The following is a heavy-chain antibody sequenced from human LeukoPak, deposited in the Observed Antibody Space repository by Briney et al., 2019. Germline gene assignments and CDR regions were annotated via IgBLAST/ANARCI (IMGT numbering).Heavy chain of an antibody. CDR1: GGSVRSVNYY. J-gene: IGHJ4*02. CDR3: ARTSTVTTVLIDY. D-gene: IGHD4-17*01. CDR2: INYSGTT. V-gene: IGHV4-61*01. Sequence: SETLSLTCTVSGGSVRSVNYYWSWIRQPPGKRLEWIAYINYSGTTNYIPSLKSRATISIDTSKNQFSLRLSSVTAADTAVYYCARTSTVTTVLIDYWGQGTLVTVSS.